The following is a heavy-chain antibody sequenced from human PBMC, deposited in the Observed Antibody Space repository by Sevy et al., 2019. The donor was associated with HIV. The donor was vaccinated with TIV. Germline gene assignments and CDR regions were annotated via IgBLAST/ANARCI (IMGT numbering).Heavy chain of an antibody. J-gene: IGHJ4*02. CDR3: ARDRATSATGTLFDY. D-gene: IGHD3-9*01. CDR1: GFTPSSYA. Sequence: GGSLRLSCAASGFTPSSYAMSWVRQPPGRGLEWVSTLSDSGVSTYYADSVKGRFTISRDNSKNILYLQMNSLRAEDTAVYYCARDRATSATGTLFDYWGQGTLVTVSS. V-gene: IGHV3-23*01. CDR2: LSDSGVST.